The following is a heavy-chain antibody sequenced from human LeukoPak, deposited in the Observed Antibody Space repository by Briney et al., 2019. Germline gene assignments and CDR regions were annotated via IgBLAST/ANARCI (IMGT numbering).Heavy chain of an antibody. CDR1: GDSISNYY. D-gene: IGHD3-10*01. CDR2: IYYSGST. Sequence: PSETLSLTCTVSGDSISNYYWSWIRQPPGKGLEWIGYIYYSGSTNYNPSLKSRVTISVDTSKNQFSLKLSSVTAADTAVYYCARAGRKDAFDYWGQGTLVTVSS. CDR3: ARAGRKDAFDY. V-gene: IGHV4-59*01. J-gene: IGHJ4*02.